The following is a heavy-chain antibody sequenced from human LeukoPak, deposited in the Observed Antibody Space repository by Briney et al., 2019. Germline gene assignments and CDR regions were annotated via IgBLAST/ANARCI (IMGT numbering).Heavy chain of an antibody. CDR1: GFTFRTYS. Sequence: PGGSLRLSCAASGFTFRTYSMNWVRQAPGKGLEWVSYISSSGSTIYYADSVKGRFTISRDNAKNSLYLQMNSLRAEDTAVYYCARGMVRGVSYFDYWGQGTLVTVSS. V-gene: IGHV3-48*04. CDR2: ISSSGSTI. J-gene: IGHJ4*02. CDR3: ARGMVRGVSYFDY. D-gene: IGHD3-10*01.